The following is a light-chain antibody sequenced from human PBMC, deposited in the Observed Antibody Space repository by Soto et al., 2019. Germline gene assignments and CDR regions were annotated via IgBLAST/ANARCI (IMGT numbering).Light chain of an antibody. CDR2: EVT. CDR1: SSDIGGHHF. J-gene: IGLJ1*01. CDR3: SLYTSSSLYV. Sequence: SALNQPASVSGSPGQSVPSCCTGTSSDIGGHHFVTWYQQQSGKPPKLVIYEVTDRPSAVSDRYSGSKSGNTAPLTISGLQPEDEADYYCSLYTSSSLYVCGTGTKVTVL. V-gene: IGLV2-14*01.